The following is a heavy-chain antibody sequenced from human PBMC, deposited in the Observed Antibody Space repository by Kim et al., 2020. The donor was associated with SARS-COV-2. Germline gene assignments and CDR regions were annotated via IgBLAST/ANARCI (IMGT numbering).Heavy chain of an antibody. CDR2: IYSGGSST. CDR1: GFTFSSYA. D-gene: IGHD6-13*01. J-gene: IGHJ6*02. V-gene: IGHV3-23*03. Sequence: GGSLRLSCAASGFTFSSYAISWVRQAPGKGLEWVSVIYSGGSSTYYADSVKGRFTISRDNSKNTLYLQMTSLRAEDTAVYYCAKDMIAAACMDVWGQGPT. CDR3: AKDMIAAACMDV.